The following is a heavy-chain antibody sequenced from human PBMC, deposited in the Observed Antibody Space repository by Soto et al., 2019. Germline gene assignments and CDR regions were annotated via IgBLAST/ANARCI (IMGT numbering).Heavy chain of an antibody. V-gene: IGHV1-69*01. CDR3: ARVSDIVVVPAAIRGMDV. D-gene: IGHD2-2*02. CDR1: GGTFSSYA. CDR2: IIPIFGTA. Sequence: QVQLVQSGAEVKKPGSSVKVSCKASGGTFSSYAISWVRQAPGQGLEWMGGIIPIFGTANYAQKFQGRVTITADESKSTAYMELSSLRSEDTAVYYCARVSDIVVVPAAIRGMDVWGQGTTVTVSS. J-gene: IGHJ6*02.